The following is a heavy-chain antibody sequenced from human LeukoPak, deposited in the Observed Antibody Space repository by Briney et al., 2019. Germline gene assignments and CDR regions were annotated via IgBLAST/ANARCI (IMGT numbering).Heavy chain of an antibody. D-gene: IGHD5-18*01. CDR2: INRDGTDT. V-gene: IGHV3-74*01. CDR1: GFTFSTYW. Sequence: GGFLRLSCAASGFTFSTYWMHWVRQTPGKGLLWVSHINRDGTDTGYADSVRGRFTISRDNSWNTLYLQMNRLRAEDTAVYYCARIRTGASFGIDYWGQGTRIPVSS. CDR3: ARIRTGASFGIDY. J-gene: IGHJ4*02.